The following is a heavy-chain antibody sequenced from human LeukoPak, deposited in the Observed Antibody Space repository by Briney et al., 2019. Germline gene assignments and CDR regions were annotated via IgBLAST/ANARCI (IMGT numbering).Heavy chain of an antibody. D-gene: IGHD3-3*01. Sequence: GGSLRLSCAASGLIFSNYWMSWVRQAPGKGLEWVAVISYDGSNKYYADSVKGRFTISRDNSKNTLYLQMNSLRAEDTAVYYCAREITIFGVVIIRPDAFDIWGQGTMVTISS. CDR1: GLIFSNYW. CDR3: AREITIFGVVIIRPDAFDI. J-gene: IGHJ3*02. CDR2: ISYDGSNK. V-gene: IGHV3-30-3*01.